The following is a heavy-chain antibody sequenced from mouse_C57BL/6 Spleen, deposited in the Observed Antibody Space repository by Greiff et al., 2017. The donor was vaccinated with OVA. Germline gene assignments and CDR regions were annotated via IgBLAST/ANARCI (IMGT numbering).Heavy chain of an antibody. Sequence: QVQLQQSGAELVRPGASVTLSCKASGYTFTDYEMHWVKQTPVHGLEWIGAIDPETGGTAYNQKFKGKAILTADKSSSTAYMEIRSLTSEDSAVDYCTREGTRGYFDYWGQGTTLTVSS. CDR2: IDPETGGT. V-gene: IGHV1-15*01. CDR1: GYTFTDYE. J-gene: IGHJ2*01. D-gene: IGHD2-14*01. CDR3: TREGTRGYFDY.